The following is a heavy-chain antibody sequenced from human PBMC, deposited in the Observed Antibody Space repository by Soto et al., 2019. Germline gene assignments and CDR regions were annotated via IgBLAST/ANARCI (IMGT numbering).Heavy chain of an antibody. D-gene: IGHD6-13*01. CDR1: AFTFDSCV. CDR3: AKDPPSERMQPDYGMDV. Sequence: DVQLVESGGDLVQPGGSLRLSCAASAFTFDSCVMSWVRQAPGKGLEWLSLISGSGRYTDYADSVKGRFTISRDNSKNTLYLQMNSLRVEDTAVYYCAKDPPSERMQPDYGMDVWGQGTTVTVSS. J-gene: IGHJ6*02. CDR2: ISGSGRYT. V-gene: IGHV3-23*04.